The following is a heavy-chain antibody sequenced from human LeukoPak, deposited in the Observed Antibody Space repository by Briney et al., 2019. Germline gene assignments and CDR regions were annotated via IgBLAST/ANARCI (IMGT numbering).Heavy chain of an antibody. CDR2: MSTNSGNT. J-gene: IGHJ4*02. Sequence: ASVKVSCKASGYTFTSYDINWVRQATGQGLEWMGWMSTNSGNTGYAQKFQGRVTMTRNTSISTAYMELSSLRSEDTAVYYCARVLNYYENSGRSLLGYWGQGTLVTVSS. D-gene: IGHD3-22*01. CDR1: GYTFTSYD. V-gene: IGHV1-8*01. CDR3: ARVLNYYENSGRSLLGY.